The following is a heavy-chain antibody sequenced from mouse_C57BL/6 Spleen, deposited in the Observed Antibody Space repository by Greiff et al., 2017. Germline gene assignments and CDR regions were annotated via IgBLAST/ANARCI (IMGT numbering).Heavy chain of an antibody. V-gene: IGHV1-76*01. CDR3: ARDDGYPFDY. CDR1: GYTFTDYY. CDR2: IYPASGNT. D-gene: IGHD2-3*01. Sequence: VQLQQSGAELVRPGASVKLSCKASGYTFTDYYINWVKQRPGQGLEWIARIYPASGNTYYNEKFKGKATLTAEKSSSTAYMQLSSLTFEDSAVYFCARDDGYPFDYGGQGTTLTVSS. J-gene: IGHJ2*01.